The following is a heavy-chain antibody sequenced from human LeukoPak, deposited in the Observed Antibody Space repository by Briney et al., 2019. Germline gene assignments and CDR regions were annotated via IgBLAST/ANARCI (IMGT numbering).Heavy chain of an antibody. V-gene: IGHV4-34*01. J-gene: IGHJ3*02. D-gene: IGHD3-22*01. CDR1: GGSFSGYY. Sequence: SETLSFTCAVYGGSFSGYYWSWIRQPPGKGLEWIGEINHSGSTNYNPSLKSRVTISVDTSKNQFSLKLSSVTAADTAVYYCARDHYYDSSGYSYRRRLTNAFDIWGQGTMVTVSS. CDR2: INHSGST. CDR3: ARDHYYDSSGYSYRRRLTNAFDI.